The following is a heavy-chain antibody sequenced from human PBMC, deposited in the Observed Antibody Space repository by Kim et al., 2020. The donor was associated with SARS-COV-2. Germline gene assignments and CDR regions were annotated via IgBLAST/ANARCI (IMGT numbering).Heavy chain of an antibody. CDR2: IYYSGST. Sequence: SETLSLTCTVSGGSISSYYWSWIRQPPGKGLEWIGYIYYSGSTNYNPSLKSRVTISVDTSKNQFSLKLSSVTAADTAVYYCAGGDYSLYNWFDPWGQGTLVTVSS. V-gene: IGHV4-59*01. D-gene: IGHD4-17*01. CDR1: GGSISSYY. J-gene: IGHJ5*02. CDR3: AGGDYSLYNWFDP.